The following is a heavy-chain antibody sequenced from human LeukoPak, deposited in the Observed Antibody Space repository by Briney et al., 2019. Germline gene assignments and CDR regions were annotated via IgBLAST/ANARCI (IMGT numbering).Heavy chain of an antibody. CDR2: ISSSGSTI. J-gene: IGHJ3*02. V-gene: IGHV3-11*04. CDR1: GFTFSDYY. Sequence: GGSLRLSCAASGFTFSDYYMSWIRQAPGKGLEWVSYISSSGSTIYYADSVKGRFTISRDNAKNSLYLQMNSLRAEDTAVYYCARARRYCSSTSCPYAFDIWAQGTMVTVSS. CDR3: ARARRYCSSTSCPYAFDI. D-gene: IGHD2-2*01.